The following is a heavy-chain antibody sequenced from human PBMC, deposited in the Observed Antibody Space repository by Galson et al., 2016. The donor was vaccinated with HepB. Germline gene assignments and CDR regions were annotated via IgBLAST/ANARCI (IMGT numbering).Heavy chain of an antibody. J-gene: IGHJ4*02. V-gene: IGHV3-33*01. CDR3: ASSVVVAGIIDY. CDR2: IWFGGIKK. D-gene: IGHD2-2*01. Sequence: SLRLSCAGSGFSFSAYAVHWVRQTPGKGLEWVAVIWFGGIKKYYADSVEGRFTISRDNSENTVYLQIDTLRVEDTAMYYCASSVVVAGIIDYWGQGTLVTVSS. CDR1: GFSFSAYA.